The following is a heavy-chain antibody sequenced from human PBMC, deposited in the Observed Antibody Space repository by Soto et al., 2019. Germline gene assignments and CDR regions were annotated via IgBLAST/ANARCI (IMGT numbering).Heavy chain of an antibody. D-gene: IGHD6-13*01. J-gene: IGHJ5*02. Sequence: QVQLVQSGAEVKKPGASVKVSCKASGYTFTGYYMHWVRQAPGQGLEWMGWIIPNSGGTNYAQKFQGWVTMTRDTSISTAYMELSRLRSDDTAVYYCARDLPGIAAAGMTPWFDPWGQGTLVTVSS. CDR2: IIPNSGGT. CDR1: GYTFTGYY. V-gene: IGHV1-2*04. CDR3: ARDLPGIAAAGMTPWFDP.